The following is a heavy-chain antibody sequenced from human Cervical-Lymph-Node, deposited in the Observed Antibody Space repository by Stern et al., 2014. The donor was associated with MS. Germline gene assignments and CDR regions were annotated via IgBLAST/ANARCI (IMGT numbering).Heavy chain of an antibody. V-gene: IGHV2-26*01. D-gene: IGHD7-27*01. CDR3: ARIPLGQGTYYYYGMDV. CDR2: LFSNDEK. CDR1: GFSLSNARMG. J-gene: IGHJ6*02. Sequence: QITLKESGPVLVKPTETLTLTCTVSGFSLSNARMGVSWIRQPPGKALEWLAHLFSNDEKSYSTSLKSRLTISKDTSKSQVVLTMTNMDPVDTATYYCARIPLGQGTYYYYGMDVWGQGTTVTVSS.